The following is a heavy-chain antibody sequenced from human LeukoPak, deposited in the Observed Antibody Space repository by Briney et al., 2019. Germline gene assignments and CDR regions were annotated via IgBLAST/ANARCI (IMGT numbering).Heavy chain of an antibody. J-gene: IGHJ4*02. CDR3: ARDSSGWYKGFDY. D-gene: IGHD6-19*01. V-gene: IGHV1-18*01. CDR2: ISAYNGNA. CDR1: GYTFSSYD. Sequence: ASVKVSCKASGYTFSSYDINWVRQAPGQGLEWMGLISAYNGNANYAQRLQGRVTMTTDTSTSTAYMELRSLRSDDTAVYYCARDSSGWYKGFDYWGQGTLVTVSS.